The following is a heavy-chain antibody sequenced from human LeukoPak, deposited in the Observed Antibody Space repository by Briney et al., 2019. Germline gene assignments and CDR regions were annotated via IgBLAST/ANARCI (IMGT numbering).Heavy chain of an antibody. J-gene: IGHJ4*02. Sequence: SETLSLTCTVSGGSISSGGYYWSWIRQHPGEGLEWIGYIYYSGSTFYNPSLKSRVTILLDTSKNQFSLKLSSVTAADTAVYYCARLVEYQLPFDYWGQGTLVTVSS. D-gene: IGHD2-2*01. CDR3: ARLVEYQLPFDY. CDR2: IYYSGST. V-gene: IGHV4-31*03. CDR1: GGSISSGGYY.